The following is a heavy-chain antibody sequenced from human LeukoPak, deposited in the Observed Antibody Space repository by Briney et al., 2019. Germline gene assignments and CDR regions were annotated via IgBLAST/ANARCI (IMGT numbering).Heavy chain of an antibody. V-gene: IGHV3-21*01. D-gene: IGHD5-18*01. CDR2: ISSSSSYI. Sequence: GGSLRLSCAAYGFTFSSYSMNWVRQAPGKGLEWVSSISSSSSYIYYADSVKGRFTISRDNAKNSLYLQMNSLRAEDTAVYYCARGTAMVKNYFDYWGQGTLVTVSS. CDR3: ARGTAMVKNYFDY. CDR1: GFTFSSYS. J-gene: IGHJ4*02.